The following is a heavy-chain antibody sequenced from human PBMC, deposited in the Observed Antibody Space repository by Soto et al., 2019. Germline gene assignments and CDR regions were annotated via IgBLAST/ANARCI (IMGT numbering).Heavy chain of an antibody. CDR1: GFTFSSYG. CDR3: ARDQPDSGSYFWRGMSYYGMDV. J-gene: IGHJ6*02. V-gene: IGHV3-33*01. D-gene: IGHD1-26*01. CDR2: IWYDGSNK. Sequence: QVQLVESGGGVVQPGRSLRLSCAASGFTFSSYGMHWVRQAPGKGLEWVAVIWYDGSNKYYADSVKGRFTISRDNSKNTLYLQMNSLRAEDTAVYYCARDQPDSGSYFWRGMSYYGMDVWGQGTTVTVSS.